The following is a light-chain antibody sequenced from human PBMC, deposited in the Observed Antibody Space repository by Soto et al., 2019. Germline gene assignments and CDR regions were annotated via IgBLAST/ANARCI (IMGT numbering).Light chain of an antibody. CDR2: GAS. CDR1: QSVSSN. V-gene: IGKV3-15*01. Sequence: EIVMTQSPATLSVSPGERATLSCRASQSVSSNLAWYQQKPGQAPRLLIYGASTMATGIAARFSGSGSGTEFTLTIRSLQSEDFAIYFCQQYNNWPPDRTFGQGTKVEIK. J-gene: IGKJ1*01. CDR3: QQYNNWPPDRT.